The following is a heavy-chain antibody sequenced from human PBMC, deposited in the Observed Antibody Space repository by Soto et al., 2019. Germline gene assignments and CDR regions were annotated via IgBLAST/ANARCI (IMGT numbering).Heavy chain of an antibody. V-gene: IGHV4-59*01. CDR2: IYYSGST. Sequence: PSETLSLICTVSGGSISSYYWSWIRQPPGKGLEWIGYIYYSGSTNYNPSLKSRVTISVDTSKNQFSLKLSSVTAADTAVYYCARDRAFDIWGQGTMVTVSS. J-gene: IGHJ3*02. CDR3: ARDRAFDI. CDR1: GGSISSYY.